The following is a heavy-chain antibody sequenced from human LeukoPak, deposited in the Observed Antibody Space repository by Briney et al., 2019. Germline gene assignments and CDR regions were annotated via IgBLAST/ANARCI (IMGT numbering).Heavy chain of an antibody. D-gene: IGHD6-13*01. CDR3: ARATAGTVMAVDY. V-gene: IGHV3-53*01. CDR1: GFAVSSNY. CDR2: IYSGGIT. Sequence: GGSLRLSCAASGFAVSSNYMSWVRQAPGKGLEWVSVIYSGGITYYADSVKGRFTISRDNSKNTLYLQMNSLRAEDTAVYYCARATAGTVMAVDYWGQGTLVTVSS. J-gene: IGHJ4*02.